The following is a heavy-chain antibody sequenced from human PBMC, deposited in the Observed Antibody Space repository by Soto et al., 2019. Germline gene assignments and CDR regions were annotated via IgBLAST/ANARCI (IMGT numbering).Heavy chain of an antibody. V-gene: IGHV1-69*12. CDR2: IIPLFGST. J-gene: IGHJ4*02. CDR1: GDIFSGYS. Sequence: QVQLVQSGAEVKKPGSSVKVSCTASGDIFSGYSISWVRQAPGQGLEWMGGIIPLFGSTNYAPKFQGRVTITADQSTNTGYMELSSLKSEATAVYYCARDLGTGCDSGDYWGKGTLVTVSS. D-gene: IGHD5-12*01. CDR3: ARDLGTGCDSGDY.